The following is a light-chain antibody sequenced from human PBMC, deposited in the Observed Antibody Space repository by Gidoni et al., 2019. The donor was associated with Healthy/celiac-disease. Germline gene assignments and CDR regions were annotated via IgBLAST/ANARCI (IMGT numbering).Light chain of an antibody. CDR3: QQYKNWPPALT. CDR2: GAS. J-gene: IGKJ4*01. V-gene: IGKV3-15*01. Sequence: VLTQSPAALSVSPGATATLSCRASRSVRGNLAWYQQKLGQPPRLLIHGASTRATGIPERFRGSGSGTEFNLTISSLQSEDFAVYYCQQYKNWPPALTFGGGTKVESK. CDR1: RSVRGN.